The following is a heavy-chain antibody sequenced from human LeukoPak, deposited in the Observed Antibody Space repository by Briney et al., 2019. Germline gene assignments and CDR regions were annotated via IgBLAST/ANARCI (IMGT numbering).Heavy chain of an antibody. Sequence: GGSLRLSCAASEFSLSSYTMNWVRQVPGKGLEWVASISPSSHFIHYTDSLKGRFTISRDNAKNSLFLQMNSLRAEDTAVYYCARWIYDTLTGYPSFDCWGQGTLVTVSS. CDR1: EFSLSSYT. CDR3: ARWIYDTLTGYPSFDC. CDR2: ISPSSHFI. V-gene: IGHV3-21*01. J-gene: IGHJ4*02. D-gene: IGHD3-9*01.